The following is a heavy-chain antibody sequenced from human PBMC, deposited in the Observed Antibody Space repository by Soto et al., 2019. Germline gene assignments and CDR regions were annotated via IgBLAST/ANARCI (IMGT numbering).Heavy chain of an antibody. V-gene: IGHV1-69*01. J-gene: IGHJ3*01. Sequence: QVHLVQSGAEVKMPGSSVRVSCASSGGAFSTSDIGWVRQAPGQGLEWMGGIIPVFGAASYAQKFKGRVTITADESTRTAYSEMRSLKPADTATYYCARDPRSGWAHDAFDVWGPGTSIIVSS. CDR1: GGAFSTSD. D-gene: IGHD3-22*01. CDR2: IIPVFGAA. CDR3: ARDPRSGWAHDAFDV.